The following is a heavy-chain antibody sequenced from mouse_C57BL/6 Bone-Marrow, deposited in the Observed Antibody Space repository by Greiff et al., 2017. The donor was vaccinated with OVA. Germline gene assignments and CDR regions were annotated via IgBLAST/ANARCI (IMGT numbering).Heavy chain of an antibody. J-gene: IGHJ4*01. Sequence: VKLVESGAELVKPGASVKISCKASGYAFSSYWMNWVKQRPGKGLEWIGQIYPGDGDTNYNGKFKGKATLTADKSSSTAYMQLSSLTSEDSAVYFCARSYYGSSPMDYWGQGTSVTVSS. CDR2: IYPGDGDT. CDR1: GYAFSSYW. V-gene: IGHV1-80*01. D-gene: IGHD1-1*01. CDR3: ARSYYGSSPMDY.